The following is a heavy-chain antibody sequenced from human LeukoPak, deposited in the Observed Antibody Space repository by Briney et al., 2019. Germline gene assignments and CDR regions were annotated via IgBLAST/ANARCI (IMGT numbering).Heavy chain of an antibody. V-gene: IGHV4-4*09. D-gene: IGHD6-13*01. CDR3: ARLGGSSWYFDAFDI. CDR2: IYTSGST. J-gene: IGHJ3*02. CDR1: GGSISSYY. Sequence: KPSETLSLTCTVSGGSISSYYWSWLRQPPGKGLEWIGYIYTSGSTNYNPSLKSRVTISVDTSKNQFSLKLSSVTAADTAVYYCARLGGSSWYFDAFDIWGQGTMVTVSS.